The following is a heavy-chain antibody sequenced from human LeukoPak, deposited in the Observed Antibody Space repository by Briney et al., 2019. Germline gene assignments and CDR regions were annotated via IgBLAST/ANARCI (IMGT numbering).Heavy chain of an antibody. CDR3: AREGPFPWIQLWSHSRSLDY. D-gene: IGHD5-18*01. CDR2: IIPIFGTA. J-gene: IGHJ4*02. Sequence: VASPRLSSKASGGTSSSYAISWVRQAPGQGLEWMGGIIPIFGTANYAQKFQGRVTITADESTSTAYMELSSLRSEDTGVYYCAREGPFPWIQLWSHSRSLDYWGQGTLLTVSS. V-gene: IGHV1-69*13. CDR1: GGTSSSYA.